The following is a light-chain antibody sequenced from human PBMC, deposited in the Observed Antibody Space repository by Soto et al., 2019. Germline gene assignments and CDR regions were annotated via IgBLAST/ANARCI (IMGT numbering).Light chain of an antibody. Sequence: PGDSAPLSCRASATVSTNSLAWDQPNPGQAPRLVIYGASTRATGIPARFRGRGSGKDFTLTISRPGAEDFAVDYWQEHGSTSLAIGGGTRVEIK. CDR1: ATVSTNS. CDR2: GAS. J-gene: IGKJ4*01. CDR3: QEHGSTSLA. V-gene: IGKV3-20*01.